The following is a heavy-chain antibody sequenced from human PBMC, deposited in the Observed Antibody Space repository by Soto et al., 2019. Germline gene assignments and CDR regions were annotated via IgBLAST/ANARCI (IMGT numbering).Heavy chain of an antibody. J-gene: IGHJ4*02. D-gene: IGHD2-15*01. CDR3: AKDRVPDGIYSFDY. CDR1: GFSFRDYS. V-gene: IGHV3-23*03. Sequence: PGWSLRLSCAAYGFSFRDYSMNWVRQAPGKGLEWVAFIDLSGTTTYYRDSVTGRFTIFKDKSMNTVYLQMDRLTVEDAAVYYCAKDRVPDGIYSFDYWGQGALVTVSS. CDR2: IDLSGTTT.